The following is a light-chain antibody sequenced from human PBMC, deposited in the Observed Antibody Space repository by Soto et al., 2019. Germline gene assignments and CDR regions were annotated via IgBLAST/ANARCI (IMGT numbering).Light chain of an antibody. J-gene: IGLJ1*01. CDR3: CSYAGSSFYV. CDR2: KVS. CDR1: SRDVGGYNY. Sequence: QSALTQPASVSGSPGQSITISCTGTSRDVGGYNYVSWYQQYPGRVPKLLIYKVSNRPSGISNRFSGSKSGNTASLTISGLQAEDEADYFCCSYAGSSFYVFGTGTKVTVL. V-gene: IGLV2-14*01.